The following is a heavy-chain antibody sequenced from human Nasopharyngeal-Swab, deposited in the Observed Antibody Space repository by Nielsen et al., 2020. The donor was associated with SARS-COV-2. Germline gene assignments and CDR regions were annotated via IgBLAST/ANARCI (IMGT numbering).Heavy chain of an antibody. CDR3: AGKYSNGWYRF. D-gene: IGHD6-19*01. J-gene: IGHJ4*02. CDR1: GFTHSSNS. Sequence: GGSLRLSCAASGFTHSSNSMNWVRQTPGKGLEWVSVMYSDGSTSYADSVKGRFTISRDKSKNTLYLQMNSLRTEDTAVYYCAGKYSNGWYRFWGQGTLVTVSS. V-gene: IGHV3-53*01. CDR2: MYSDGST.